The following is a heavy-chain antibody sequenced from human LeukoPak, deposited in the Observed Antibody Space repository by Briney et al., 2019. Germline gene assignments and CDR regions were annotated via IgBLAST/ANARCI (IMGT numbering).Heavy chain of an antibody. CDR1: GFTVSSNY. Sequence: PGGSLRLSCAVSGFTVSSNYMSWVRQAPGKGLEWVSAISGSGGSTYYADSVKGRFTISRDNSKNTLYLQMNSLRAEDTAVYYCAKPLSVHGSGWYEGYDYWGQGTLVTVSS. V-gene: IGHV3-23*01. D-gene: IGHD6-19*01. CDR3: AKPLSVHGSGWYEGYDY. CDR2: ISGSGGST. J-gene: IGHJ4*02.